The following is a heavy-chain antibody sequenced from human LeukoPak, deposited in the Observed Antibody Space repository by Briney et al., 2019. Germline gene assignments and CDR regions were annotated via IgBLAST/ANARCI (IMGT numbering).Heavy chain of an antibody. Sequence: SETLSLTCAVYGGSFSGYYWSWIRQPPGKGLEWIGEINHSGSTNYNPSLKSRVTISVDTSKSQFSLKLSSVTAADTAVYYCAKFGYSSSWYIRGNRFDPWGQGTLVTVSS. V-gene: IGHV4-34*01. CDR1: GGSFSGYY. CDR2: INHSGST. CDR3: AKFGYSSSWYIRGNRFDP. D-gene: IGHD6-13*01. J-gene: IGHJ5*02.